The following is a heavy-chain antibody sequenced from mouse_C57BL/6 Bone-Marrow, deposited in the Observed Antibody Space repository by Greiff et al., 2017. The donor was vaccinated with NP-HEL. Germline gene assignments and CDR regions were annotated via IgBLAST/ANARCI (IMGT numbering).Heavy chain of an antibody. CDR3: TTFYYGSSLFAY. Sequence: VQLQQSGAELVRPGASVKLSCTASGFNIKDDYMHWVKQRPEQGLEWIGWIDPENGDTEYASKFQGKATITADTSSNTAYLQLSSLTSEDTAVYYCTTFYYGSSLFAYWGQGTRVTVSA. D-gene: IGHD1-1*01. J-gene: IGHJ3*01. CDR1: GFNIKDDY. V-gene: IGHV14-4*01. CDR2: IDPENGDT.